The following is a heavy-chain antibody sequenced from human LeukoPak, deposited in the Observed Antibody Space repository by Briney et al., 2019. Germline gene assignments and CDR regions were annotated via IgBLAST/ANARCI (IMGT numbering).Heavy chain of an antibody. Sequence: PSETLSLTCTVSGGSVSSGGYYWSWIRQPAGKGLEWIGRIYTSGSTNYNPSLKSRVTMSVDTSKNQVSLKLSSVTAADTAVYYCASPLFIAVAGGGRDAFDIWGQGTMVTVSS. D-gene: IGHD6-19*01. V-gene: IGHV4-61*02. CDR3: ASPLFIAVAGGGRDAFDI. CDR1: GGSVSSGGYY. CDR2: IYTSGST. J-gene: IGHJ3*02.